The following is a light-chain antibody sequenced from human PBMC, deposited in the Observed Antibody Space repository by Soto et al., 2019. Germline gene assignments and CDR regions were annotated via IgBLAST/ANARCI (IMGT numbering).Light chain of an antibody. Sequence: NFMLTQPHSVSESPGKTVTISCTRSSGSIASNYVQWYQQRPGSAPTTVIYEDNQRPSGVPDRFPGSIDSSSNSASLTISGLKTEDEADYYCQSYDSSNPVVFGGGTKLTVL. CDR3: QSYDSSNPVV. CDR1: SGSIASNY. CDR2: EDN. J-gene: IGLJ2*01. V-gene: IGLV6-57*03.